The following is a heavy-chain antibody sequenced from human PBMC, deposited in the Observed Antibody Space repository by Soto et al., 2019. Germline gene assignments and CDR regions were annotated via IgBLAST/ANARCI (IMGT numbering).Heavy chain of an antibody. CDR3: VRTAREGAVAPHWFDR. Sequence: SETLSLTCTVSGASIRSTDYYWSWIRLAPGKGLERIGYVYYTGSTYYNPSLMSRLTISVDASKNQFSLKLTSVTAAETAVYYCVRTAREGAVAPHWFDRWGQGTQVTVSS. V-gene: IGHV4-30-4*01. D-gene: IGHD2-21*02. J-gene: IGHJ5*02. CDR2: VYYTGST. CDR1: GASIRSTDYY.